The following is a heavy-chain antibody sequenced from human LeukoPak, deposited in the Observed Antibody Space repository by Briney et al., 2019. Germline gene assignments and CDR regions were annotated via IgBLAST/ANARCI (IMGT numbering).Heavy chain of an antibody. D-gene: IGHD2-15*01. CDR2: IYSGGTT. CDR1: GFTVSSNY. J-gene: IGHJ3*02. CDR3: ASGGTGGDSFDI. Sequence: GGSLRLSCAASGFTVSSNYMSWVRQAPGQGLEWVSVIYSGGTTYYADSVKGRITISRDNSKNTLYLQMNSLRAEDTAVYYCASGGTGGDSFDIWGQGTMVTVSS. V-gene: IGHV3-53*01.